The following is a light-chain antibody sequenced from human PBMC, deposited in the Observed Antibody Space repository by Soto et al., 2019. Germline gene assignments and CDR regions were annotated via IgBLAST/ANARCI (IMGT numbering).Light chain of an antibody. Sequence: EIVLTQSPGSLSLSPGERATLSCRAIQSVXTSSLAWYQQKPGQAPSLLIFRAXNRATGVPARFSASGSGTEFTLTISGLQSEDFAVYYCQQYSNWPPWTFGPGTKVDIK. CDR3: QQYSNWPPWT. J-gene: IGKJ1*01. CDR1: QSVXTSS. CDR2: RAX. V-gene: IGKV3-15*01.